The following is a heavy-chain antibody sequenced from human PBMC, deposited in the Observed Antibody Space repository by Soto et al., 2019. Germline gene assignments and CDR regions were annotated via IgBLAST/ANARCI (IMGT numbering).Heavy chain of an antibody. CDR1: GFTFSSYA. CDR3: AREYVIAAAGTPKDYSYGMDV. J-gene: IGHJ6*02. V-gene: IGHV3-33*01. CDR2: IWYDGSNK. Sequence: GGSLRLSCAASGFTFSSYAMHWVRQAPGKGLEWVAVIWYDGSNKYYADSVKGRFTISRDNSKNTLYLQMNSLRAEDTAVYYCAREYVIAAAGTPKDYSYGMDVWGQGTTVTVSS. D-gene: IGHD6-13*01.